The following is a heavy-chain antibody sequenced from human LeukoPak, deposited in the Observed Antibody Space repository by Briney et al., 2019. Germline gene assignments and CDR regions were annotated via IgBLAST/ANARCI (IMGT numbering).Heavy chain of an antibody. D-gene: IGHD6-19*01. Sequence: SQTLSLTCAISGDSVSSNSAAWNWIRQSPSRGLEWLGRTYYRSKWYNDYAVSVRSRITINPDPPKNQFSLQLNSVTPEDTAVYYCARAPGIAVAGLGLNAFDIWGQGTMVTVSS. CDR3: ARAPGIAVAGLGLNAFDI. V-gene: IGHV6-1*01. J-gene: IGHJ3*02. CDR2: TYYRSKWYN. CDR1: GDSVSSNSAA.